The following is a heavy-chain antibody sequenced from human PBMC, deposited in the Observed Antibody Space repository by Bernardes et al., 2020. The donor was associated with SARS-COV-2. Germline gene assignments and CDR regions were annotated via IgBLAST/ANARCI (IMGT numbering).Heavy chain of an antibody. D-gene: IGHD3-3*01. CDR2: ISAYNGNT. V-gene: IGHV1-18*01. Sequence: ASVKVSCKASGYTFTSYGISWVRQAPGQGLEWMGWISAYNGNTNYAQKLQGRVTMTTDTSTSTAYMELRSLRSDDTAVYYCARDLQGYDFWSGYYKGYYYYYGMDVWGQGTTVTVSS. J-gene: IGHJ6*02. CDR3: ARDLQGYDFWSGYYKGYYYYYGMDV. CDR1: GYTFTSYG.